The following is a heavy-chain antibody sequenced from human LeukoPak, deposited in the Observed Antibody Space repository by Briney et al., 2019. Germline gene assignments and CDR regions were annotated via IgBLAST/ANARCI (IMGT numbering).Heavy chain of an antibody. D-gene: IGHD5-18*01. J-gene: IGHJ4*02. CDR3: ARENGYRYDY. CDR2: VYYTGST. Sequence: SETLSLTCTVSGGYISSYYWSWIRQPPGEGLEGIGYVYYTGSTNYNPSLKSRVSISVDTSKNQFSLKLRSVSAADTAVYYCARENGYRYDYWGQGTLVTVSS. CDR1: GGYISSYY. V-gene: IGHV4-59*01.